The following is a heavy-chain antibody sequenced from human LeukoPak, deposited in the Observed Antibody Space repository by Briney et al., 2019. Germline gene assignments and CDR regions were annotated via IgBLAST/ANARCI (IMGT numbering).Heavy chain of an antibody. J-gene: IGHJ5*02. Sequence: GASVKVSCKASGYTFTSYGISWVRQAPGQGLEWMGWISAYNGNTNYAQKLQGRVTMTTDTSTSTAYMELRSLRSDDTAVYYCARDGPPIVVVPAAIRGANWFDPWGQGTLVTVSS. CDR1: GYTFTSYG. V-gene: IGHV1-18*01. CDR3: ARDGPPIVVVPAAIRGANWFDP. CDR2: ISAYNGNT. D-gene: IGHD2-2*02.